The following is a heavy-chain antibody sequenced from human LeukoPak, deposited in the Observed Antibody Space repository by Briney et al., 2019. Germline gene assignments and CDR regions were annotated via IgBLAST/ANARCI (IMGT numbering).Heavy chain of an antibody. V-gene: IGHV3-74*01. CDR1: GFTFSSNW. J-gene: IGHJ4*02. CDR3: AKEAVRKFDFHY. CDR2: INEDGSTT. D-gene: IGHD1-14*01. Sequence: PGGSLRLPCAASGFTFSSNWMHWVRQAPGKGLVWVSRINEDGSTTNYADSVKGRSTIFRDNSKNTLYLQMNSLRAEDTAVYYCAKEAVRKFDFHYWGQGTLVTVSS.